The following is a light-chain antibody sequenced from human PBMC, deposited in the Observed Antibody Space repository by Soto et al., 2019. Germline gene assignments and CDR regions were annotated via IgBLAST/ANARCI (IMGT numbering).Light chain of an antibody. CDR3: QQYNNWPPWT. CDR2: GAS. CDR1: QRISNK. J-gene: IGKJ1*01. V-gene: IGKV3-15*01. Sequence: EIVMTQSPAILSVSPGERATLSCRASQRISNKLVWYQQKPGQAPRLLIYGASTRATGIPARFSGSGSGTEFTLTISSVQSEDFAVYYCQQYNNWPPWTFGQGTKVEIK.